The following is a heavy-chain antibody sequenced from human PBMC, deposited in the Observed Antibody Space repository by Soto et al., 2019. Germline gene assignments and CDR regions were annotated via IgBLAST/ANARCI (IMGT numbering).Heavy chain of an antibody. J-gene: IGHJ5*02. V-gene: IGHV1-8*01. CDR1: GYTFTSYD. CDR3: ARDLCTSCYVFDP. Sequence: GASVKVSCKASGYTFTSYDINWVRQATGQGLEWMGWMNPNSGNTGYAQKFQGRVTMTRNTSISTAYMELSSLRSEDTAVYYCARDLCTSCYVFDPWGQGTLVTVSS. D-gene: IGHD2-2*01. CDR2: MNPNSGNT.